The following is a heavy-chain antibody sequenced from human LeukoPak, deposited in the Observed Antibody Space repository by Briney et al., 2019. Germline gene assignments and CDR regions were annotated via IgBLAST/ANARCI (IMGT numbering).Heavy chain of an antibody. CDR3: ARVGFPYYYDSSGYYLYYFDY. D-gene: IGHD3-22*01. Sequence: SETLSLTCTVSGGSISSYYWSWIRQPPGKGLEWIGYIYYSGSTNYNPSLKSRVTISVDTSKNQFSLKLSSVTAADTAVYYCARVGFPYYYDSSGYYLYYFDYWGQGTLVTVSS. CDR2: IYYSGST. J-gene: IGHJ4*02. V-gene: IGHV4-59*08. CDR1: GGSISSYY.